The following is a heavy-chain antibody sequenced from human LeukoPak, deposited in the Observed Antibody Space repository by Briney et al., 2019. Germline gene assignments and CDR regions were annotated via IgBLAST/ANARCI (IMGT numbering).Heavy chain of an antibody. CDR2: ISAYNGNT. CDR1: GYTFTSYG. CDR3: ARSDAVGDYYYYYMDV. J-gene: IGHJ6*03. D-gene: IGHD3-16*01. Sequence: ASVKVSCKASGYTFTSYGISWVRQAPGQGLEWMGWISAYNGNTNYAQKLQGRVTITTDTSTSTAYMELRSLRSDDTAVYYCARSDAVGDYYYYYMDVWGKGTTVTVSS. V-gene: IGHV1-18*01.